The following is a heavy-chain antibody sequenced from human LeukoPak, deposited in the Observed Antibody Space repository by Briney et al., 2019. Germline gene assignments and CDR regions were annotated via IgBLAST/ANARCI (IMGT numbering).Heavy chain of an antibody. CDR2: ISGSGGST. CDR3: AKHPPSTRHYYYYMDV. J-gene: IGHJ6*03. D-gene: IGHD5/OR15-5a*01. CDR1: GFTFSSYA. V-gene: IGHV3-23*01. Sequence: PGGSLRLSCAASGFTFSSYAMSWVRQAPGKGLECVSGISGSGGSTHYADSVRGRFTISRDNSKNTLYLQMNSLRAEDTAVYYCAKHPPSTRHYYYYMDVWGKGTTVTVS.